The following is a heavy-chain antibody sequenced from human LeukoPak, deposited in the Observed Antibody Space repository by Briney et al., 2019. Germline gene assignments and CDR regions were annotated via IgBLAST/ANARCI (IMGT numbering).Heavy chain of an antibody. Sequence: GGSLRLSCAASGFTVSSNYMSWVRQAPGKGLEWVSVIYSGGSTYYADSVKGRFTISRDNSKNTLYLQMNSLRAEDTAVYYCARSYSSGWSPTGFDYWGQGTLVTVSS. CDR1: GFTVSSNY. CDR2: IYSGGST. J-gene: IGHJ4*02. V-gene: IGHV3-53*01. D-gene: IGHD6-19*01. CDR3: ARSYSSGWSPTGFDY.